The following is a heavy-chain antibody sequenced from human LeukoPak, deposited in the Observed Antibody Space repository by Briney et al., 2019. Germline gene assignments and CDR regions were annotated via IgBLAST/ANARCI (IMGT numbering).Heavy chain of an antibody. J-gene: IGHJ4*02. CDR3: ASHCSSTSCLDY. D-gene: IGHD2-2*01. Sequence: GGSLRLSCAVSGFTFSSYWLHWVRQAPGKGLVWVSRINSDGSSTSYADSVKGRFTISRDNAKNTLYLQMNSLRVEDKAVYYCASHCSSTSCLDYWGQGTLVTVSS. CDR1: GFTFSSYW. CDR2: INSDGSST. V-gene: IGHV3-74*01.